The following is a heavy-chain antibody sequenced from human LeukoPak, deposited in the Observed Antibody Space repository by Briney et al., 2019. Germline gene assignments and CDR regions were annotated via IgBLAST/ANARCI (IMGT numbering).Heavy chain of an antibody. Sequence: GGSLRLSWAASGFTFSSYAMHGFRQAPGKGREWVAVISYDGSNKYYADSVKGRFTISRDNSKNTLYLQMNSLRAEDTAVYYCARGDYGDRGYFDYWGQGTLVTVSS. V-gene: IGHV3-30*04. CDR3: ARGDYGDRGYFDY. D-gene: IGHD4-17*01. J-gene: IGHJ4*02. CDR1: GFTFSSYA. CDR2: ISYDGSNK.